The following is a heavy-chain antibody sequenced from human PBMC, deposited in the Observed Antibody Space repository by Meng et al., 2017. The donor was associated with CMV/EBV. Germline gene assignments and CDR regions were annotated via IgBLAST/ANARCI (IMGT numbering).Heavy chain of an antibody. Sequence: YGMSWGRQAPGKGLEWVSGINWNGGSTGYADSVKGRFTISRDNAKNSLYLQMNSLRAEDTALYYCARGLASLGYCSSTSCYLYYFDYWGQGTLVTVSS. J-gene: IGHJ4*02. CDR3: ARGLASLGYCSSTSCYLYYFDY. CDR2: INWNGGST. D-gene: IGHD2-2*01. V-gene: IGHV3-20*03. CDR1: YG.